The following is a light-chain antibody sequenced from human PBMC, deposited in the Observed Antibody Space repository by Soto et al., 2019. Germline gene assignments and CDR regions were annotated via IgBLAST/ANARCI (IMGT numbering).Light chain of an antibody. CDR2: SAS. J-gene: IGKJ5*01. CDR3: QLYGRSPPT. V-gene: IGKV3-20*01. Sequence: EIVMTQSPATLSVSPGEGATLSCRASQSVSSSYVAWYQQKPGQAPRLLILSASSRATGIPDRFSGGGSGTDFTLTISRLEPEDFAVYHCQLYGRSPPTFGQGTRLEIK. CDR1: QSVSSSY.